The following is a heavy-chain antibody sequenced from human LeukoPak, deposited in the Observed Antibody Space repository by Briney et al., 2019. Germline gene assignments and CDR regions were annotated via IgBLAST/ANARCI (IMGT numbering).Heavy chain of an antibody. CDR2: IYYSGST. CDR3: VRSDDFWSGYYGY. CDR1: GGSISSSSYY. V-gene: IGHV4-39*07. D-gene: IGHD3-3*01. J-gene: IGHJ4*02. Sequence: SETLSLTCTVSGGSISSSSYYWGWFRQPPGKGLEWIGSIYYSGSTYYNPSLKSRVTISVDTSKNQFSLKLSSVTAADTAVYYCVRSDDFWSGYYGYWGQGTLVTVSS.